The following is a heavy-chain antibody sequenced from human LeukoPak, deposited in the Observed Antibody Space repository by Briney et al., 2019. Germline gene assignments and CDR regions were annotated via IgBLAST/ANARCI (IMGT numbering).Heavy chain of an antibody. V-gene: IGHV4-30-2*01. CDR1: GGSISGGGYS. D-gene: IGHD3-10*01. J-gene: IGHJ4*02. CDR3: ASGVLWFGEFGLDY. Sequence: PSETLSLTCAVSGGSISGGGYSWSWIRQPPGKGLEWIGYIYHSGGTYYNPSLNSRVTISVDRSLNQFSLNLSSVTAADTAVYYCASGVLWFGEFGLDYWGQGTLVTVSS. CDR2: IYHSGGT.